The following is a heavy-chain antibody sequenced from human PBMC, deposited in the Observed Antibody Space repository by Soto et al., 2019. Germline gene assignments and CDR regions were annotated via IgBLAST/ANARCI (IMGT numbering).Heavy chain of an antibody. D-gene: IGHD4-17*01. V-gene: IGHV3-53*01. J-gene: IGHJ6*02. CDR3: ARDRGDYGDYGYYYYGMDV. CDR1: GFTVSSNY. Sequence: EVQLVESGGGLIQPGGSLRLSCAASGFTVSSNYMSWVRQAPGKGLEWVSVIYSGGSTYYADSVKGRFTISRDNSKNTLYLQMNSLRAEDTAVYYCARDRGDYGDYGYYYYGMDVWGQGTTVTVSS. CDR2: IYSGGST.